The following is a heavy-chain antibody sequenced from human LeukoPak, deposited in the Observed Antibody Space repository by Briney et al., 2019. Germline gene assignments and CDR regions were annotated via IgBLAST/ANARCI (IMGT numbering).Heavy chain of an antibody. J-gene: IGHJ4*02. Sequence: GGSLRLSCAASGFTFSSYAMSWVRQAPGKGLEWVSSITGSGGGTYYADSVKGRFTISSDNSKNTLYLQMNSLRVEDSAVYYCAKKGCSGGSCYYFDSWGQGTLVTVSS. V-gene: IGHV3-23*01. CDR1: GFTFSSYA. CDR2: ITGSGGGT. CDR3: AKKGCSGGSCYYFDS. D-gene: IGHD2-15*01.